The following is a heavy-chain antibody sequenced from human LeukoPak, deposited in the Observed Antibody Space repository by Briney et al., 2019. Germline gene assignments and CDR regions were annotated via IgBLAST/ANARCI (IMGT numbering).Heavy chain of an antibody. J-gene: IGHJ4*02. CDR2: IYGDGRI. CDR3: ARESGYSYGLAGFFDY. D-gene: IGHD5-18*01. V-gene: IGHV3-53*01. CDR1: GFTFSDYY. Sequence: GGSLRLSCAASGFTFSDYYMSWIRQAPGKGLEWVSVIYGDGRIHYADSVKGQFTISRDDSKNTLYLQMNSLRAEDTAVYYCARESGYSYGLAGFFDYWGQGTLVTVSS.